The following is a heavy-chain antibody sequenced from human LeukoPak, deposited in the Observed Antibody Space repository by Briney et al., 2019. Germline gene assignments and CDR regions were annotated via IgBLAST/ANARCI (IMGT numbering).Heavy chain of an antibody. V-gene: IGHV3-7*01. CDR3: ARDAMSRTADY. J-gene: IGHJ4*02. D-gene: IGHD2-2*01. Sequence: GGSLRLSCAASGFTFSSYWMSWVRQAPGKGLEWVGNIKQDGSETYFVDSVKGRFTISRDNAKNSLYLQMNSLRAEDTAVYYCARDAMSRTADYWGQGTLVTVSS. CDR1: GFTFSSYW. CDR2: IKQDGSET.